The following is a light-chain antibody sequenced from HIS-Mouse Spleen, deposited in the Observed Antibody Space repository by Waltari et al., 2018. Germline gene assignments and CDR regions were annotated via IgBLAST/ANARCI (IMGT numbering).Light chain of an antibody. J-gene: IGKJ4*01. V-gene: IGKV3-15*01. CDR2: GAS. Sequence: EIVMTQSPATLSVSPGERATLSCRASQSVSSNLAWYQQKPGQAPRLLIYGASTRATGITARFSGSGSGTEFTLTISSLQSEDCAVYYCQQYNNWPLTFGGGTKVEIK. CDR3: QQYNNWPLT. CDR1: QSVSSN.